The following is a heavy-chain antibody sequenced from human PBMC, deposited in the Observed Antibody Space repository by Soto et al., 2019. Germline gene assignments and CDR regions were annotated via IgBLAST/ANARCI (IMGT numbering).Heavy chain of an antibody. V-gene: IGHV4-39*01. Sequence: SETLSLTCTVSGGSVSSGTYYWGWIRQPPGKGLEWIGSIDYSVTTYYNPSLKSRVTISVDTSKNQFSLKLTSVTAAETAVYYCARLDSGFGATMDVWGQGTTVTVSS. CDR2: IDYSVTT. J-gene: IGHJ6*02. CDR1: GGSVSSGTYY. CDR3: ARLDSGFGATMDV. D-gene: IGHD3-10*01.